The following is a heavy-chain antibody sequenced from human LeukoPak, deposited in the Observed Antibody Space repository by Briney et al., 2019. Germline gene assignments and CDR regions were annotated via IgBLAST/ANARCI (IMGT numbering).Heavy chain of an antibody. D-gene: IGHD3-3*01. J-gene: IGHJ6*02. CDR2: ISAYNGNT. V-gene: IGHV1-18*04. Sequence: ASVKVSCKASGYTFTGYYLHWVRQAPGQGLEWMGWISAYNGNTNYAQKLQGRVTTTTDTSTSTAYMELRSLRSDDTAVYYCARDPPQDYDFWSFYYYYGMDVWGQGTTVTVSS. CDR1: GYTFTGYY. CDR3: ARDPPQDYDFWSFYYYYGMDV.